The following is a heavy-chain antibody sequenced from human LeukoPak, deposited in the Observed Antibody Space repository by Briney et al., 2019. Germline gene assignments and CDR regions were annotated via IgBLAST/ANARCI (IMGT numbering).Heavy chain of an antibody. CDR2: ISSGGDIM. J-gene: IGHJ1*01. D-gene: IGHD2/OR15-2a*01. V-gene: IGHV3-11*01. Sequence: KAGGSLRLSCAASGLRFSDYYVSWIRQAPGKGLQWVSYISSGGDIMHYADSVKGRFTSSRDNAKNSGYLEMNSLGAEDTAVYYCATNLIGAGEYFQQWGQGTLVTVSS. CDR1: GLRFSDYY. CDR3: ATNLIGAGEYFQQ.